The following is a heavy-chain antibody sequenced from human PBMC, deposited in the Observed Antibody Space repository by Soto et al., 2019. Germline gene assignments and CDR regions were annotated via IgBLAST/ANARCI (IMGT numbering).Heavy chain of an antibody. CDR2: ISYDGSNE. V-gene: IGHV3-30*18. J-gene: IGHJ4*02. Sequence: QVQLVESGGGVVQPGRSLRLSCTVSGFTFRSYGMHWVRQAPGKGLEWVAGISYDGSNEDYADSVKGRFTISRENSKNTLYLQMNSLRGVDTALYYCAKGLSVIQPWLMDAYWGQGTLVTVSS. CDR1: GFTFRSYG. CDR3: AKGLSVIQPWLMDAY. D-gene: IGHD5-18*01.